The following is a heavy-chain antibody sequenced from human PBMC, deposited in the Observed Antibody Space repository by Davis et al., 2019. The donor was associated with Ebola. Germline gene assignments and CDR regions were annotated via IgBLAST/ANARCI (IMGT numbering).Heavy chain of an antibody. CDR2: INHSGST. J-gene: IGHJ5*02. V-gene: IGHV4-34*01. Sequence: MPSETLSLTCTVSGGSISVRSYYWSWIRQPPGKGLEWIGEINHSGSTNYNPSLKSRVTISVDTSKNQFSLKLSSVTAADTAVYYCARVVPAATTTPAWFDPWGQGTLVTVSS. CDR3: ARVVPAATTTPAWFDP. D-gene: IGHD2-2*01. CDR1: GGSISVRSYY.